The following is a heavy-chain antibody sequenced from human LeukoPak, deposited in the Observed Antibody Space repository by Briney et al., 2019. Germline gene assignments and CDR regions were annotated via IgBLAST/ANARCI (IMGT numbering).Heavy chain of an antibody. V-gene: IGHV4-4*07. CDR1: GGAISSYY. J-gene: IGHJ4*02. CDR3: ARHSGSWYNFHFDY. Sequence: PSETLSLTCTVSGGAISSYYWSWIRQPAGKGLEWIGRIYTSGSTNYNPSLKSRVTISVDTSKNQFSLKLSSVTAADTALYYCARHSGSWYNFHFDYWGQGTLVTVSS. CDR2: IYTSGST. D-gene: IGHD6-13*01.